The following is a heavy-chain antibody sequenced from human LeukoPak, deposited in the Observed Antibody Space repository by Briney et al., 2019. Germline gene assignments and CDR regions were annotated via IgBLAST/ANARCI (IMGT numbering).Heavy chain of an antibody. CDR3: ARWLPTNYYYGMDV. J-gene: IGHJ6*02. V-gene: IGHV4-34*01. D-gene: IGHD6-19*01. CDR2: INHSGST. Sequence: PSETLSLTCAVYGGSFSGYYWSWIRQPPGKGLEWIGEINHSGSTNYNPSLKSRVTISVDTSKNQFSLKLSSVTAADTAVYYCARWLPTNYYYGMDVWGQGTTVTVSS. CDR1: GGSFSGYY.